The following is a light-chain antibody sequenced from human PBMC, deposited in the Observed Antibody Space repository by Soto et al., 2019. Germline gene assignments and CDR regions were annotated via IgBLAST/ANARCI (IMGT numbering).Light chain of an antibody. V-gene: IGKV1-5*01. J-gene: IGKJ1*01. CDR2: DAF. CDR1: QSINSW. Sequence: DIQMTQSPSTLSASVGDRVTITCRASQSINSWLAWYQQKPGKAPKLLIYDAFSLERGVRSRYSGSGSGTEFTLTVSSLQHDDFAAYFCQQYRSYSTSPLGQGTKVEI. CDR3: QQYRSYSTSP.